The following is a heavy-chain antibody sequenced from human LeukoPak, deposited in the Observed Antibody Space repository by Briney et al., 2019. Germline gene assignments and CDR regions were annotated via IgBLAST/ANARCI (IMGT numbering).Heavy chain of an antibody. CDR3: ARAWKVDY. D-gene: IGHD1-1*01. Sequence: GGSLRPSCAASGFTFSNSWMHWVRQAPGKGLVWVSRINRDGSTTSYADSVKGRFTISRDNAKNTLYLQMNSLRAEDTAVYYCARAWKVDYWGQGTLVTVSS. J-gene: IGHJ4*02. CDR1: GFTFSNSW. V-gene: IGHV3-74*01. CDR2: INRDGSTT.